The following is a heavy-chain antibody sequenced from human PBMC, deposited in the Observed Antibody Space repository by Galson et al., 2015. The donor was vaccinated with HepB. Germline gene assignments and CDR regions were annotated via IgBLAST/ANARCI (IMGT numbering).Heavy chain of an antibody. Sequence: SLRLSCAASGFAFSEYYMSWICQAPGKGLEYISYISSGGTITFYADSVKGRFTVSRDNAKKSVHLQVNRLTGDDTAVYYCARHVEYCSNGTCYFGMDVWGQGTTVTVSS. D-gene: IGHD2-8*01. CDR1: GFAFSEYY. V-gene: IGHV3-11*01. CDR3: ARHVEYCSNGTCYFGMDV. J-gene: IGHJ6*02. CDR2: ISSGGTIT.